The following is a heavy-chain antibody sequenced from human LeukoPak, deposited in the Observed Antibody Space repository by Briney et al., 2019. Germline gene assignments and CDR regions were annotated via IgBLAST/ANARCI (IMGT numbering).Heavy chain of an antibody. D-gene: IGHD6-13*01. CDR2: INPNSGGT. V-gene: IGHV1-2*02. CDR3: ARDQDSSSWTEYFQH. Sequence: ASVKVSCKASGYTFTGYYMHWVRQAPGQGLEWMGWINPNSGGTNYAQKFQGRVTMTRDTSISTAYMELSSLRSEDTAVYYCARDQDSSSWTEYFQHWGQGTLVTVSS. CDR1: GYTFTGYY. J-gene: IGHJ1*01.